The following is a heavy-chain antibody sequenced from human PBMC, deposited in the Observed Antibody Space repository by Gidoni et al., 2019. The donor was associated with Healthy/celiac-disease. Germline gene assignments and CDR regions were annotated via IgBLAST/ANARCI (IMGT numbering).Heavy chain of an antibody. J-gene: IGHJ6*02. CDR1: GGTFSSYA. CDR3: ARGAFELWRQYYYGMDV. V-gene: IGHV1-69*06. Sequence: QVQLVQSGAEVKKPGSSVKVSCKASGGTFSSYAISWVRQAPGQGLEWMGGIIPIFGTANYAQKFQGRVTITADKSTSTAYMELSSLRSEDTAVYYCARGAFELWRQYYYGMDVWGQGTTVTVSS. D-gene: IGHD3-9*01. CDR2: IIPIFGTA.